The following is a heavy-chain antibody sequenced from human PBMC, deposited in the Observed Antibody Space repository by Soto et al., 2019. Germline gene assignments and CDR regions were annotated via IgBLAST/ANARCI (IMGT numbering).Heavy chain of an antibody. J-gene: IGHJ3*02. Sequence: LRLSCAASGFTFSSYAMHWVRQAPGKGLEWVAVISYDGSNKYYADSVKGRFTISRDNSKNTLYLQMNSLRAEDTAVYYCARVAAAGTAFDIWGQGTMVTVSS. V-gene: IGHV3-30-3*01. CDR1: GFTFSSYA. D-gene: IGHD6-13*01. CDR3: ARVAAAGTAFDI. CDR2: ISYDGSNK.